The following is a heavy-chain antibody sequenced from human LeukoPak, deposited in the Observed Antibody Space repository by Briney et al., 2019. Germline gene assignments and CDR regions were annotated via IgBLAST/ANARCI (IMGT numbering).Heavy chain of an antibody. D-gene: IGHD6-13*01. CDR3: ATLTSSWLAFDY. Sequence: ASVKVSCKVSGYTLTELSMHWVRQAPGQGLEWMGWINPNSGGTNYAQKFQGRVTMTRDTSISTAYMELSRLRSDDTAVYYCATLTSSWLAFDYWGQGTLVTVSS. J-gene: IGHJ4*02. CDR2: INPNSGGT. V-gene: IGHV1-2*02. CDR1: GYTLTELS.